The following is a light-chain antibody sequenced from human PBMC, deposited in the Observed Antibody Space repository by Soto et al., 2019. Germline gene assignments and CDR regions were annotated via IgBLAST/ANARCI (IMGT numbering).Light chain of an antibody. V-gene: IGKV3-15*01. CDR3: QQYGNAPFT. Sequence: EIVMTQSPATLSVSPGERATLSCRASQSVGSNLAWYQQKPGQAPRLLMYDASTRATGIPARFTGSGSGTEITLTISSLQSEDFAVYYCQQYGNAPFTFGPGTKVDIK. J-gene: IGKJ3*01. CDR2: DAS. CDR1: QSVGSN.